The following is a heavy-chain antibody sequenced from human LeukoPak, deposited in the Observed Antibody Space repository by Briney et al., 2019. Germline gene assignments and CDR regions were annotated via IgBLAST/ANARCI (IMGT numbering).Heavy chain of an antibody. Sequence: PGASVKVSCKASGYTFTSYYMHWVRQAPGQGLEWMGIINPSGGSTSYAQKFQGRVTMTRDMSTSTVYMELSSLRSVDTAVYYCASGAAGTPSFDYWGQGTLVTVSS. D-gene: IGHD6-13*01. CDR3: ASGAAGTPSFDY. V-gene: IGHV1-46*01. J-gene: IGHJ4*02. CDR1: GYTFTSYY. CDR2: INPSGGST.